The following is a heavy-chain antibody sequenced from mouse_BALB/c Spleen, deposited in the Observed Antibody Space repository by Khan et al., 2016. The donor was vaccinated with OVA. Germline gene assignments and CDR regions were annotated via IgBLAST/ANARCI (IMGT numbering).Heavy chain of an antibody. D-gene: IGHD2-5*01. Sequence: QIQLVQSGPELKKPGETVRISCKASGYTFTTAGIQWVQKMPGKGLKWIGWINTHSGVPKYAEDFKGRFAFSLEISVNTAYLQITNLKTEDTATYFRARGGAAYYRNYGGAMEYWGQGTSVTVSS. V-gene: IGHV9-4*02. CDR1: GYTFTTAG. CDR2: INTHSGVP. J-gene: IGHJ4*01. CDR3: ARGGAAYYRNYGGAMEY.